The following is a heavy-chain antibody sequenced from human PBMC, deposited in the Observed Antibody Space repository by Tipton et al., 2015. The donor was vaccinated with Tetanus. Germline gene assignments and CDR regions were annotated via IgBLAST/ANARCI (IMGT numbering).Heavy chain of an antibody. J-gene: IGHJ4*02. CDR1: GFPFSRYW. CDR2: INPDGSEK. V-gene: IGHV3-7*04. CDR3: ARGTVRDY. D-gene: IGHD4-17*01. Sequence: SLRLSCVASGFPFSRYWTTWVRQAPGKGLEWVANINPDGSEKYYVDSVKGRFTVSRDNAKSSVYLQMNSLRAEDTAVYYCARGTVRDYWGQGTLVTVSS.